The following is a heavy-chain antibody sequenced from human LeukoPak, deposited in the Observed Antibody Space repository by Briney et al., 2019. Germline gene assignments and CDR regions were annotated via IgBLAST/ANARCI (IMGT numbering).Heavy chain of an antibody. CDR1: GFTVSSNY. CDR2: IYSGGST. Sequence: GGSLRLSCAASGFTVSSNYMSWVRQAPGKGLERVSVIYSGGSTYYAGSVKGRFTISRDNSKNTLYLQMNSLRAEDTAVYYCARDRTTPEGYFDYWGQGTLVTVSS. CDR3: ARDRTTPEGYFDY. V-gene: IGHV3-53*01. J-gene: IGHJ4*02. D-gene: IGHD4-17*01.